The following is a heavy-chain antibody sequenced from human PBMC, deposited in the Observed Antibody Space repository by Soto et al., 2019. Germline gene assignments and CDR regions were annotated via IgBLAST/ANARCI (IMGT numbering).Heavy chain of an antibody. J-gene: IGHJ4*02. D-gene: IGHD2-15*01. V-gene: IGHV3-30*18. CDR3: AKQTRGSSSSPYCSGGSCPLDY. CDR1: GFTFSSYG. Sequence: RLSCAASGFTFSSYGMHWVRQAPGKGLEWVAVISYDGSNKYYADSVKGRFTISRDNSKNTLYLRMNSLRAEDTAVYYCAKQTRGSSSSPYCSGGSCPLDYRGQGTLVTVSS. CDR2: ISYDGSNK.